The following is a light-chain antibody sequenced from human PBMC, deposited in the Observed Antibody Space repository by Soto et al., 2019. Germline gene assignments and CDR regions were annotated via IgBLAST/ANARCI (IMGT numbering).Light chain of an antibody. V-gene: IGKV3-15*01. J-gene: IGKJ1*01. CDR3: QQYNNWPPDRT. Sequence: EILMTQSPATLSVSPGERATLSCRASQSVGSNLAWYQQKPGQAPRLLIYGASTRATGIPARFSGSGSGTEVTHTISSLQSEDFAIYFCQQYNNWPPDRTFGQGTKVEIK. CDR2: GAS. CDR1: QSVGSN.